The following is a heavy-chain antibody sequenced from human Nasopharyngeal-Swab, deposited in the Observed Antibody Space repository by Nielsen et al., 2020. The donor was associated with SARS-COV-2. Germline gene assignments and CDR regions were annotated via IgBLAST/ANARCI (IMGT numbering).Heavy chain of an antibody. V-gene: IGHV3-23*01. J-gene: IGHJ6*03. Sequence: GGSLRFSCAASGFTFSSYAMSWVRQAPGKGLEWVSAISGSGGSTYYADSVKGRFTISRDNSKNTLYLQMNSLRAEDTAVYYCAKYYGDYPYYYYYMDVWGKGTTVTVSS. D-gene: IGHD4-17*01. CDR2: ISGSGGST. CDR1: GFTFSSYA. CDR3: AKYYGDYPYYYYYMDV.